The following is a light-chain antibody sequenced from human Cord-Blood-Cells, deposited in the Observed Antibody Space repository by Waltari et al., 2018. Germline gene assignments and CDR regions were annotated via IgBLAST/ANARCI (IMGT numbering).Light chain of an antibody. CDR2: GNS. V-gene: IGLV1-40*01. CDR3: QSYDSSLSGSV. J-gene: IGLJ3*02. Sequence: QSVLTQPPSVSGAPGQRVTISCTGSSSNIGAGYDVHWYQQLPGTAPKLLIYGNSKRPSGVPARFSGSKAGTSASLAITWLQAEDEADYYCQSYDSSLSGSVFGGGTKLTVL. CDR1: SSNIGAGYD.